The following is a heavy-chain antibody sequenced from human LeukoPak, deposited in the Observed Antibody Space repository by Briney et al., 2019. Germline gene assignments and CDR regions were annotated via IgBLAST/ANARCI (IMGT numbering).Heavy chain of an antibody. V-gene: IGHV4-39*02. J-gene: IGHJ2*01. CDR3: AIVSGDYILYWYFDL. D-gene: IGHD4-17*01. CDR1: GGSISSSSYY. CDR2: IYYSGST. Sequence: SETLSLTCTVSGGSISSSSYYWGWIRQPPGEGLEWIGSIYYSGSTYYNPSLKSRVTISVDTSKDQFSLKLSSVTAADTAIYYCAIVSGDYILYWYFDLWGRGTLVTVSS.